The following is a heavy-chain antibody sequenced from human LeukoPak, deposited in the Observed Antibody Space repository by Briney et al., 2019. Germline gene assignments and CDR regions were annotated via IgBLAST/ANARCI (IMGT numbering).Heavy chain of an antibody. CDR3: ARGLLACSGGSCYLI. J-gene: IGHJ4*02. D-gene: IGHD2-15*01. Sequence: ASVKVSCKASGYTFTSYDINWVRQATGQGLEWMGWMNPNSGNTGYAQKFQGRVTMTRNTSISTAYMELSSLRSEDTAVYYCARGLLACSGGSCYLIWGQGTLSPSPQ. CDR2: MNPNSGNT. CDR1: GYTFTSYD. V-gene: IGHV1-8*01.